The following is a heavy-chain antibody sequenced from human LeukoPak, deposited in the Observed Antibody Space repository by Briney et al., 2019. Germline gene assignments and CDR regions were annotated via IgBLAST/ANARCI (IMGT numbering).Heavy chain of an antibody. D-gene: IGHD2-15*01. CDR1: GYTFTSYD. V-gene: IGHV1-8*01. Sequence: ASVTVSCKASGYTFTSYDINWVRQATGQGLEWMGWMNPNSGNTGYAQKFQGRVTMTRNTSISTAYMELSSLRSEDTAMYYCAREVGYCSGGSCHYGMDVWGQGTTVTVSS. CDR2: MNPNSGNT. CDR3: AREVGYCSGGSCHYGMDV. J-gene: IGHJ6*02.